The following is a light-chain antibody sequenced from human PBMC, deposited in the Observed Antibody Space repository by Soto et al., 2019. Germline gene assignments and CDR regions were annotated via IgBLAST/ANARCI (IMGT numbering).Light chain of an antibody. CDR3: QQSHSAWT. V-gene: IGKV1-39*01. CDR1: QSISCF. J-gene: IGKJ1*01. CDR2: GAS. Sequence: DIQMTQSPSSLSASVGDRVTLTCRASQSISCFLNWYQQKPGKAPKVLIYGASSLQTGVPSRFSGSGSGTDFTLAISRLQPEDSATYYCQQSHSAWTFGQGTKVEI.